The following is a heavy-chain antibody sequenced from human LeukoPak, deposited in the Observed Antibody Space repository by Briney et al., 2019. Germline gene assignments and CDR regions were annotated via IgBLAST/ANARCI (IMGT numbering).Heavy chain of an antibody. CDR2: INPNSGGT. J-gene: IGHJ5*02. V-gene: IGHV1-2*02. CDR1: GYTFTGYY. CDR3: ASQYYDSSGYGLRYWFDP. D-gene: IGHD3-22*01. Sequence: ASVKVSCKASGYTFTGYYMHWVRQAPGQGLEWMGWINPNSGGTNYAQKFQGRVTMTRDTSISTAYMELSRLRSDDTAVYYCASQYYDSSGYGLRYWFDPWGREPWSPSPQ.